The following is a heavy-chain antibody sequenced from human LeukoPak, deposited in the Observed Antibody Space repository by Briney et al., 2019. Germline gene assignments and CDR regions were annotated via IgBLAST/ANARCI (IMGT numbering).Heavy chain of an antibody. J-gene: IGHJ4*02. Sequence: SVKVSCRASGGTFSSYGISWVRQAPGQGLEWIGGIIPIFGTANYAQKFQGRVTITADESTSTAYMELRSLRSEDTAVYYCARNPGGDCYYCYYYWGQGTLVTVSS. CDR1: GGTFSSYG. D-gene: IGHD2-21*02. CDR2: IIPIFGTA. CDR3: ARNPGGDCYYCYYY. V-gene: IGHV1-69*01.